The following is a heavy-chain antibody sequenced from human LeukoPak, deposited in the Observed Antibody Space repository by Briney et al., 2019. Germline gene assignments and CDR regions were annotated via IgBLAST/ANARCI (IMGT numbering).Heavy chain of an antibody. CDR3: AKDGATMGYYFDY. Sequence: GGSLRLSCAASGFTFSSHATHWVRQAPGKGLEWVAVISYDGGDSVYAESVKGRFTISRDNSKNTLYLQMNSLRTEDTAVYYCAKDGATMGYYFDYWGQGTLVTVSS. J-gene: IGHJ4*02. CDR2: ISYDGGDS. D-gene: IGHD5-12*01. V-gene: IGHV3-30*18. CDR1: GFTFSSHA.